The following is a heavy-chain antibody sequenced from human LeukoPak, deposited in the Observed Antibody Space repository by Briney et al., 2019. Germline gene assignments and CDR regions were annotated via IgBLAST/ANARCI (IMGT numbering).Heavy chain of an antibody. CDR1: GYTFTSYG. Sequence: ASVKVSCKASGYTFTSYGISWVRQAPGQGLEWMGWMNPNSGNTDYAQKFQGRVTITRNTSISTAYMELSSLRSEDTAVYYCARGRTYFDGNVDYWGQGTLVTVSS. D-gene: IGHD3-9*01. V-gene: IGHV1-8*03. CDR3: ARGRTYFDGNVDY. J-gene: IGHJ4*02. CDR2: MNPNSGNT.